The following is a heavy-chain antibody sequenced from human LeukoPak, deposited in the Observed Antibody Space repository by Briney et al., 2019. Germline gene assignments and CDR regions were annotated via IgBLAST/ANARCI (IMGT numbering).Heavy chain of an antibody. D-gene: IGHD3-22*01. CDR1: GGSISSGSYY. CDR2: IYYSGST. Sequence: SQTLSLTCTVSGGSISSGSYYWSWIRQPPGKGLEWIGYIYYSGSTNYNPSLKSRVTISVDTSKNQFSLKLSSVTAADTAVYYCARDIHYDSKHDAFDIWGQGTMVTVSS. J-gene: IGHJ3*02. CDR3: ARDIHYDSKHDAFDI. V-gene: IGHV4-61*01.